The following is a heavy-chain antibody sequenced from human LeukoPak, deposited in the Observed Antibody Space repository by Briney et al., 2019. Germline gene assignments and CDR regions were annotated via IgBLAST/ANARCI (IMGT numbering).Heavy chain of an antibody. J-gene: IGHJ4*02. D-gene: IGHD1-26*01. V-gene: IGHV4-59*01. Sequence: NPSETLTLTCTASGCSISGYYWSWIRQPPGKGLEWIGHIYYSGSTNYYPSLRSRVTISVDTSKNQLSLKLSSVTAADTAVYYCARAVGATRCFDYWGQGTLVTVSS. CDR3: ARAVGATRCFDY. CDR2: IYYSGST. CDR1: GCSISGYY.